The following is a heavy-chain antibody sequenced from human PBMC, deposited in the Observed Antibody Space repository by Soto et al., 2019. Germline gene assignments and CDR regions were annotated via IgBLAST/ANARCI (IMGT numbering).Heavy chain of an antibody. CDR2: ISDGGERT. CDR1: GFTFSDYV. V-gene: IGHV3-23*01. Sequence: EVQLLESGGDLVQPGGSLRLSCVASGFTFSDYVMSWVRQVPGKGLEWVSSISDGGERTDYRDSVRGRFTISRDNARFTLHLQMNSLRVDDTAIYFCARDHSTDFGLDVWGQGTTVTGSS. J-gene: IGHJ6*02. CDR3: ARDHSTDFGLDV. D-gene: IGHD3-3*01.